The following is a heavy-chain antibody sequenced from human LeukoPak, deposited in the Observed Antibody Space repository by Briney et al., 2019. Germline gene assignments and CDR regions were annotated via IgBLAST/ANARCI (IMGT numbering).Heavy chain of an antibody. V-gene: IGHV3-30*18. J-gene: IGHJ6*02. CDR3: EKERFGTGYSYYYYKGMDF. Sequence: PGGSLRLSCAASGFTFGAYAMDWVRQAPGKGLEWVAVISDDGSQKYYADSVKGRFTISRDNSEKTVLLHMNSLRTEDTAVYYCEKERFGTGYSYYYYKGMDFWGLGTTVTVSS. D-gene: IGHD3/OR15-3a*01. CDR2: ISDDGSQK. CDR1: GFTFGAYA.